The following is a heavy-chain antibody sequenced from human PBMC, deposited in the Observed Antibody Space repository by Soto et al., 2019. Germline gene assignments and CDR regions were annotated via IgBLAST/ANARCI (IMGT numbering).Heavy chain of an antibody. J-gene: IGHJ4*02. CDR3: ARDISERRFWSGYFNYFDY. D-gene: IGHD3-3*01. CDR2: ISSSGSTI. V-gene: IGHV3-11*01. CDR1: GFTFSDYY. Sequence: PGGSLRLSCAASGFTFSDYYMSWIRQAPGKGLAWVSYISSSGSTIYYADSVKGRFTISRDNAKNSLYLQMNSLRAEDTAVYYCARDISERRFWSGYFNYFDYWGQGTLVTVSS.